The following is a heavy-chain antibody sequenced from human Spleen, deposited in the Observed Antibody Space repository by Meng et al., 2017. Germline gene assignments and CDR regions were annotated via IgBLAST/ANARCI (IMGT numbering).Heavy chain of an antibody. V-gene: IGHV1-69*05. CDR1: GYSFTSYG. Sequence: SVKVSCKASGYSFTSYGVSWVRQAPGQGLEWMGGINDVFGTRNYAQKFQGRVTITTDESTSTAYMELSSLRSEDTAVYYCARLRESSGYYNRGDQYGMDVWGQGTTVTVSS. D-gene: IGHD3-22*01. CDR3: ARLRESSGYYNRGDQYGMDV. CDR2: INDVFGTR. J-gene: IGHJ6*02.